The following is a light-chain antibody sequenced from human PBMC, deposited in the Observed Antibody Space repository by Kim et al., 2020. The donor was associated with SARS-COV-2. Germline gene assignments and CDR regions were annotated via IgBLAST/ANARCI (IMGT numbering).Light chain of an antibody. V-gene: IGKV3-15*01. Sequence: VSPGERGTLSCRASKSVSSNLAWYQQRPGQAPRLLIYGAFTRATGIPARFSGSGSGTEFTLTISSLQSEDFALYYCQQYNNWRWTFGQGTKVDIK. CDR1: KSVSSN. CDR3: QQYNNWRWT. CDR2: GAF. J-gene: IGKJ1*01.